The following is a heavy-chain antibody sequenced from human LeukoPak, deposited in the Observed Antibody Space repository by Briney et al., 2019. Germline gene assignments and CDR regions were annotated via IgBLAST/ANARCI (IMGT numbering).Heavy chain of an antibody. CDR2: IYYSGST. CDR3: ARGVTGGWYGDFQH. CDR1: GGSISSGGYF. Sequence: SQTLSLTCTVSGGSISSGGYFWSWIRQPPGKGLEWIGYIYYSGSTNYNPSLKSRVAISVDTSKNQFSLKLSSVTAADTAVYYCARGVTGGWYGDFQHWGQGTLVTVSS. D-gene: IGHD6-19*01. J-gene: IGHJ1*01. V-gene: IGHV4-61*08.